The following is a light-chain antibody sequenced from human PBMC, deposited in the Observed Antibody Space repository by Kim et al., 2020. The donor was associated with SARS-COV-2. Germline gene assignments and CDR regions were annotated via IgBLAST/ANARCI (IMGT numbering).Light chain of an antibody. Sequence: SVSPGQTASITCSGDKLGHKYNCWYQKKPGQSPVLVIYQDTKRPSGIPERFSGSNSGNTATLTISGTQAMDEADYYCQAWDSTTVVFGGGTQLTVL. V-gene: IGLV3-1*01. CDR3: QAWDSTTVV. J-gene: IGLJ2*01. CDR2: QDT. CDR1: KLGHKY.